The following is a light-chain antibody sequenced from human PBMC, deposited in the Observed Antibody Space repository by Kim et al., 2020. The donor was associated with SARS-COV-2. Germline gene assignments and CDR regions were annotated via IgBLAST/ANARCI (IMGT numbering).Light chain of an antibody. CDR1: QDISIY. CDR3: QQYVSYPIT. J-gene: IGKJ5*01. CDR2: GAS. Sequence: ASLGDRVTIICRASQDISIYLAWFQQKPGTAPKSLIFGASILQDGVPSKFSGSGSETYFTLTISSLQPEDVATYYCQQYVSYPITFGQGTRLEIK. V-gene: IGKV1-16*02.